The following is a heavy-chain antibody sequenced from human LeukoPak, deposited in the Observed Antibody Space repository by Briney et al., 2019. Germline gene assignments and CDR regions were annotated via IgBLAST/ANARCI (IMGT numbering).Heavy chain of an antibody. D-gene: IGHD1-14*01. J-gene: IGHJ6*02. V-gene: IGHV3-15*07. CDR3: TTAYNQYYYGMDV. CDR2: IKSKTDGGTT. Sequence: GGSLRLSCAASGFTFSNAWMNWVRQAPGKGLEWVGRIKSKTDGGTTDHAAPVKGRFTISRDDSKNTLYLQMNSLKTEDTAVYYCTTAYNQYYYGMDVWGQGTTVTVS. CDR1: GFTFSNAW.